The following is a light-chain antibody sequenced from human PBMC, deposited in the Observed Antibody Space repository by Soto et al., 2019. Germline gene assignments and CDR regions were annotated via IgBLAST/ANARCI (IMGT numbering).Light chain of an antibody. CDR3: QQRSNWQLT. Sequence: EIVLTQSPATLSLSPGERATLSCRASPRVSSYLAWYQQKPGQAPRLLIYDASNRATGIPARFSGSGSGTDFTLTISSLEPEDFAVYYCQQRSNWQLTFGGGTKVEIK. J-gene: IGKJ4*01. V-gene: IGKV3-11*01. CDR2: DAS. CDR1: PRVSSY.